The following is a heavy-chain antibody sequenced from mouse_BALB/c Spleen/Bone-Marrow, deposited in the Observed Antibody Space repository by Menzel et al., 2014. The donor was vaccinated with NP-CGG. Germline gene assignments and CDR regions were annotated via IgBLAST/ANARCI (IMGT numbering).Heavy chain of an antibody. V-gene: IGHV1S56*01. J-gene: IGHJ4*01. CDR1: GYTFTNYD. Sequence: VQLQQSGPELVKPGALVKISCKASGYTFTNYDINWVMQRPGQGLEWIGWIYPGDGSTDYNEKFRGKAKLTADKSSSTAYMQLSDLTSDNSAVYFCASSEHHVMDYWGQGTSVTVSS. CDR2: IYPGDGST. CDR3: ASSEHHVMDY.